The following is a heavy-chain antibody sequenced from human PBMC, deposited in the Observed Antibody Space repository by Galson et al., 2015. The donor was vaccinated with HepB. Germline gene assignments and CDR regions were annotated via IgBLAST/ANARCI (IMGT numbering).Heavy chain of an antibody. Sequence: PALVKPTQTLTLTCTFSGFSLSTSGMCVSWIRQPPGKALEWLALIDWDDDKYYSTSLKTRLTISKDTSKNRVVLTMTNMDPVDTATFYCARVDYGGNSGGWFDPWGQGTLVTVSS. V-gene: IGHV2-70*01. CDR1: GFSLSTSGMC. J-gene: IGHJ5*02. CDR3: ARVDYGGNSGGWFDP. D-gene: IGHD4-23*01. CDR2: IDWDDDK.